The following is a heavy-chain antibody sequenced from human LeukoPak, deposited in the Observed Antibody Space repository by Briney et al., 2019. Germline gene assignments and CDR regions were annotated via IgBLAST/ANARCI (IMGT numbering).Heavy chain of an antibody. V-gene: IGHV4-59*01. D-gene: IGHD4-17*01. CDR1: GGSISSYY. J-gene: IGHJ4*02. CDR2: IYHTGST. Sequence: SETLSLTCTVSGGSISSYYWSWIRQPPGKGLEWIGYIYHTGSTSYNPSLKGRVTISVDTSKNQFSLKLSSVTAADTAVYYCARGLNRNDYGDYGYWGQGTLVAVSS. CDR3: ARGLNRNDYGDYGY.